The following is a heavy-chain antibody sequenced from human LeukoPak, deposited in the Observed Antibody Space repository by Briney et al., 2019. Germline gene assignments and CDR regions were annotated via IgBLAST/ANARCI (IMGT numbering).Heavy chain of an antibody. D-gene: IGHD3-10*01. J-gene: IGHJ4*02. V-gene: IGHV3-15*01. CDR3: TTGITMVRGVIHLIDY. Sequence: NPGGSLRLSCAASGFTFSNAWMSWVRQAPGKGLEWVGRIKSKTEGGTTDYAAPVKGRFTISRDDSKNTLYLQMNSLKTEDTAVYYCTTGITMVRGVIHLIDYWGQGTLVTVSS. CDR1: GFTFSNAW. CDR2: IKSKTEGGTT.